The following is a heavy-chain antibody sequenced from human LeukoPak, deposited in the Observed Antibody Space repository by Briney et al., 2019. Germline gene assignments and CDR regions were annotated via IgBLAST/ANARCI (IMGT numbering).Heavy chain of an antibody. Sequence: ASVKVSCKASGYTFTSYGISWVRQAPGQGLEWMGWISAYNGNTNYAQKLQGRVTMTTDTPTSTAYMELRSLRSDDTAVYYCARDLVRMVRGVTAGYWGQGTLVTVSS. CDR1: GYTFTSYG. D-gene: IGHD3-10*01. J-gene: IGHJ4*02. CDR2: ISAYNGNT. V-gene: IGHV1-18*01. CDR3: ARDLVRMVRGVTAGY.